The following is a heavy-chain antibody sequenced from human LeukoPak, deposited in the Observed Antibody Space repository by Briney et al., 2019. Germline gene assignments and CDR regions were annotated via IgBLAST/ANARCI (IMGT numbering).Heavy chain of an antibody. D-gene: IGHD6-19*01. V-gene: IGHV4-59*08. CDR3: ARRKRGSGGPFDS. CDR2: MDYSGSA. J-gene: IGHJ4*01. CDR1: GGSISDYY. Sequence: SETLSLTCSVSGGSISDYYWSWIRLSPGTGLEWIGYMDYSGSAAYNPSLRGRVTISIDTSKKQFFLEVTSVTAADTAVYFCARRKRGSGGPFDSWGHGTLVTVSS.